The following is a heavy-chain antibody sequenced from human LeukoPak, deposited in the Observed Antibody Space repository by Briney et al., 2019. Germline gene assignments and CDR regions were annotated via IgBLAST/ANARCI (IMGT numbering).Heavy chain of an antibody. V-gene: IGHV3-15*01. Sequence: GGSLRLSCAASGFTFSNAWMSWVRQAPGKGLGWVGRIKSKTNGGTAEYAPPVKGRFTISRDDSKNTLFLQMNSLKAEDTAVYYCTTDSETYYYDSSAYYYGSFDYWGQGTLVTVSS. CDR1: GFTFSNAW. CDR2: IKSKTNGGTA. CDR3: TTDSETYYYDSSAYYYGSFDY. J-gene: IGHJ4*02. D-gene: IGHD3-22*01.